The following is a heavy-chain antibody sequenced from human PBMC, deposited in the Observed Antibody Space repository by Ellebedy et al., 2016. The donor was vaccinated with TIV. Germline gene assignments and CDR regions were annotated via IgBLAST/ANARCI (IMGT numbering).Heavy chain of an antibody. CDR2: IANDESGR. J-gene: IGHJ4*02. Sequence: PGGSLRLSCAASGFAFSSYAMHWVRQAPGKGLEWVAVIANDESGRHYADSVKGRFTIPRDNSKNTLDLQMNSLRVEATAVYYCVKGGYDRSGYYAPTVECWGQGTLVTVSS. CDR1: GFAFSSYA. CDR3: VKGGYDRSGYYAPTVEC. D-gene: IGHD3-22*01. V-gene: IGHV3-30*18.